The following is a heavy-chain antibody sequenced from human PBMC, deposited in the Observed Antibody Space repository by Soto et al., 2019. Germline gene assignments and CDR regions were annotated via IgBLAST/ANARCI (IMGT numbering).Heavy chain of an antibody. CDR3: ARDLGGYSYGSDYYYGMDV. V-gene: IGHV4-59*01. CDR1: GGSISSYY. Sequence: SETRSLTCTVSGGSISSYYWSWIRQPPGKGLEWIGYIYYSGSTNYNPSLKSRVTISVDTSKNQFSLKLSSVTAADTAVYYCARDLGGYSYGSDYYYGMDVWGQGTTVTVSS. D-gene: IGHD5-18*01. CDR2: IYYSGST. J-gene: IGHJ6*02.